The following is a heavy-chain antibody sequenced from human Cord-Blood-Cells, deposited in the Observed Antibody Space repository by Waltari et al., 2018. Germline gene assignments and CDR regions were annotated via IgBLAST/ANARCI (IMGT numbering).Heavy chain of an antibody. CDR1: GGSFSGYY. V-gene: IGHV4-34*01. CDR3: AALYCSGGSCSPERRYFDY. J-gene: IGHJ4*02. CDR2: INHSGST. Sequence: QVQLQQWGAGLLKPSETLSLTCAVYGGSFSGYYWSWLRQPPGKGLEWIGEINHSGSTNYNPSLKSRVTISVDTSKNQFSLKLSSVTVADTAVYYCAALYCSGGSCSPERRYFDYWGQGTLVTVSS. D-gene: IGHD2-15*01.